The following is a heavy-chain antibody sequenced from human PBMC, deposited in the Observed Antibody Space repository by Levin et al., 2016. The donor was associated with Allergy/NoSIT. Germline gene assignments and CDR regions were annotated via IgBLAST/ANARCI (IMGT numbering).Heavy chain of an antibody. CDR3: ARHGRGRLYYYDGGVVDY. V-gene: IGHV4-59*08. D-gene: IGHD3-22*01. CDR2: IYYSGST. CDR1: GGSISSYY. J-gene: IGHJ4*02. Sequence: SETLSLTCTVSGGSISSYYWSWIRQPPGKGLEWIGYIYYSGSTNYNPSLKSRVTISVDTSKNQFSLKLSSVTAADTAVYYCARHGRGRLYYYDGGVVDYWGQGTLVTVSS.